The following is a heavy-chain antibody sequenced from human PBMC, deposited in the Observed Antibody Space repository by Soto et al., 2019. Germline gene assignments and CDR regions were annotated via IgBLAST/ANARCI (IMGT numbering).Heavy chain of an antibody. CDR1: GYIFTDHL. D-gene: IGHD3-22*01. J-gene: IGHJ4*02. CDR3: ARGAQGFFPVSGIYFYFDH. Sequence: ASVKVSCKTSGYIFTDHLIHWVRQSPGQGLQWVGWVHPDSGGTNVAQAFQDRVTMTADTSITTAYMDLARMRPDDTAIFYCARGAQGFFPVSGIYFYFDHWGQGTPVTVSS. V-gene: IGHV1-2*02. CDR2: VHPDSGGT.